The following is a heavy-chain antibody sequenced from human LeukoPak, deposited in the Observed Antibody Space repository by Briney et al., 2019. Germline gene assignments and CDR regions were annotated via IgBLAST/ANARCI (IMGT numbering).Heavy chain of an antibody. D-gene: IGHD3-10*01. V-gene: IGHV1-18*01. CDR2: ISAYNGNT. CDR1: GYTFTSYG. Sequence: ASVKVSCKASGYTFTSYGISWVRQAPGQGLEWMGWISAYNGNTNYAQKLQGRVTMTTDTSTSTAYMELRSLRSDDTAVYYCARANPYYYGSGSYIVPDYWGQGTLVTVSS. J-gene: IGHJ4*02. CDR3: ARANPYYYGSGSYIVPDY.